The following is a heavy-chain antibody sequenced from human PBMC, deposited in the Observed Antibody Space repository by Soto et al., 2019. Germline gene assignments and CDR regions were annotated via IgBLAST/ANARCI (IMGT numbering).Heavy chain of an antibody. J-gene: IGHJ4*02. D-gene: IGHD1-26*01. Sequence: PGGSLRLSCAASVFTFSSYWMHWVRQAPGKWLVWFSRIDSDGRSTXXADSVKGRXTMSRYNAKNTXFLQMXSLRAGDTAVYYCARGATGFDYWCQGTLVTVSS. V-gene: IGHV3-74*01. CDR3: ARGATGFDY. CDR1: VFTFSSYW. CDR2: IDSDGRST.